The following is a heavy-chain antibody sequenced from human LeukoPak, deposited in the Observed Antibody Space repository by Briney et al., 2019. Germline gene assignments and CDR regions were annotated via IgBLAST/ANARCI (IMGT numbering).Heavy chain of an antibody. J-gene: IGHJ4*02. CDR3: ASRGGGIAAAGTYY. CDR2: INHSGST. D-gene: IGHD6-13*01. Sequence: SETLSLTCAVYGGSFSGYYWSWIRQPPGKGLEWIGEINHSGSTNYNPSLMSRVTISVDTSKNQFSLKLSSVTAADTAVYYCASRGGGIAAAGTYYWGEGTLVTVSS. CDR1: GGSFSGYY. V-gene: IGHV4-34*01.